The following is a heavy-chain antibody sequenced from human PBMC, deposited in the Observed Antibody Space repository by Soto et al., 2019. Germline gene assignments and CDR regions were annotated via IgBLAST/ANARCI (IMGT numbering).Heavy chain of an antibody. CDR1: GGSISSGNW. J-gene: IGHJ4*02. Sequence: TLSLTCAVSGGSISSGNWWSWVRQPPGKGLDWIGEVHRSGSTNYNPSLKSRVTISVDESKSQFSLKLSSVTAADTAVYYCARLDNSDWSKGYYFDYWGQGTLVTVSS. D-gene: IGHD6-19*01. CDR3: ARLDNSDWSKGYYFDY. CDR2: VHRSGST. V-gene: IGHV4-4*02.